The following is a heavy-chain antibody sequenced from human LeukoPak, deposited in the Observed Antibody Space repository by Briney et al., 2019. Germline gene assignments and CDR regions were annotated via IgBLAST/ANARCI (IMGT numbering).Heavy chain of an antibody. D-gene: IGHD6-13*01. CDR3: ARGGRIAAAGTGTDWFDP. V-gene: IGHV4-34*01. Sequence: SETLSLTCAVSGGSFSGYYWSWIRQPPGKALEWIGEINHSGSTNYNPSLKSRVTISVDTSKNQLSLKLSSVTAADTAVYYCARGGRIAAAGTGTDWFDPWGQGTLVTVSS. CDR1: GGSFSGYY. CDR2: INHSGST. J-gene: IGHJ5*02.